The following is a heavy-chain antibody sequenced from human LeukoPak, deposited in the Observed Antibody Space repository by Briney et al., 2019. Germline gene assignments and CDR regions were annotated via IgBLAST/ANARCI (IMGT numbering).Heavy chain of an antibody. Sequence: SETLSLTCAVSGGSFSGYYWSWVRQPPGKGLEWIGEINHSGSTNYNPSLKSRVTISVDTSKNQFSLKLSSVTAADTAVYYCARGSIAAAGTRGRNWFDLWGQGTLVTVSS. D-gene: IGHD6-13*01. V-gene: IGHV4-34*01. J-gene: IGHJ5*02. CDR3: ARGSIAAAGTRGRNWFDL. CDR1: GGSFSGYY. CDR2: INHSGST.